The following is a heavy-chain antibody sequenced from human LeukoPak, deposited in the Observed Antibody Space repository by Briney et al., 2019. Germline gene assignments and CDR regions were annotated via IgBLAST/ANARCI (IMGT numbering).Heavy chain of an antibody. V-gene: IGHV3-23*01. Sequence: GGSLRLSCAASGFTVSSNYMSWVRQAPGKGLEWVSAISGSGGSTYYADSVKGRFTISRVNSKNTLYLQMNSLRAEDTAVYYCAKDHLIWSFYYYYMDVWGKGTTVTVSS. CDR1: GFTVSSNY. D-gene: IGHD3-10*01. J-gene: IGHJ6*03. CDR3: AKDHLIWSFYYYYMDV. CDR2: ISGSGGST.